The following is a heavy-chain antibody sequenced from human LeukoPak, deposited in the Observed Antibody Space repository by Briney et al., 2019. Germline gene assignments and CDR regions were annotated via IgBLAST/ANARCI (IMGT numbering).Heavy chain of an antibody. D-gene: IGHD6-25*01. CDR3: VRDRLRSSAWVFDY. CDR1: GFTFSRYW. Sequence: GGSLRLSCAASGFTFSRYWMNWVRQAPGKGLEWVANVKQDGSEKYYVDSVKGRFTISRDNAKNSLYLQMNSLRAEDAAVYYCVRDRLRSSAWVFDYWGQGTLVTVSS. J-gene: IGHJ4*02. CDR2: VKQDGSEK. V-gene: IGHV3-7*01.